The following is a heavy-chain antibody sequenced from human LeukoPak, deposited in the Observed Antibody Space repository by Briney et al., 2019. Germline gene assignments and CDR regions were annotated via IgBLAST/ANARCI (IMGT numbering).Heavy chain of an antibody. V-gene: IGHV4-39*01. CDR2: IYYSGST. J-gene: IGHJ6*03. D-gene: IGHD2-15*01. CDR3: GRHPRTYCSGGSCYIYYYYMDV. Sequence: SETLSLTCAVYGGSFSGYCWGWIRQPPGKGLEWIGSIYYSGSTYYNPSLKSRVTISVDTSKNQFSLKLSSVTAADTAMYYCGRHPRTYCSGGSCYIYYYYMDVGGKGTTVTVSS. CDR1: GGSFSGYC.